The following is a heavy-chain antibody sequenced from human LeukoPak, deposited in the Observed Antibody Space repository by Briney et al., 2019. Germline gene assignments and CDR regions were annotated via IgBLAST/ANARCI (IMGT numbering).Heavy chain of an antibody. CDR3: ARGHSSGWYP. Sequence: SETLSHTCTVSGGSISSYYWSWIRQPPGKGLEWIGYIYYSGSTNYNPSLKSRITISVDTSKNQFSLKLSSVTAADTAVYYCARGHSSGWYPWGQGTLVTVSS. CDR1: GGSISSYY. D-gene: IGHD6-19*01. CDR2: IYYSGST. J-gene: IGHJ5*02. V-gene: IGHV4-59*01.